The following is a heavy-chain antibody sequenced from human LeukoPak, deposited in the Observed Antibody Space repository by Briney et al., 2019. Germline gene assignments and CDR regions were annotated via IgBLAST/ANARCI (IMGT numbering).Heavy chain of an antibody. CDR3: ARLPGYSSSGKRGPTFDP. J-gene: IGHJ5*02. CDR1: GYTFNGYY. V-gene: IGHV1-2*02. Sequence: ASVKVSCKASGYTFNGYYMHWVRQAPGQGLGWMGWINPNSGGTNYAQKFQGRVTMTRDTSISTAYMELSRLRSDDTAVYYCARLPGYSSSGKRGPTFDPWGQGTLITVSS. CDR2: INPNSGGT. D-gene: IGHD6-13*01.